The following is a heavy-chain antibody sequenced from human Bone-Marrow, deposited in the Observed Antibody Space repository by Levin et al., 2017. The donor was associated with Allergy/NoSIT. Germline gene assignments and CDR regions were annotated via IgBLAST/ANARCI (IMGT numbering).Heavy chain of an antibody. CDR1: GFTVSSNY. J-gene: IGHJ1*01. D-gene: IGHD6-13*01. Sequence: PGGSLRLSCAASGFTVSSNYMSWVRQAPGKGLEWVSVIYSGGSTYYADSVKGRFTISRDNSKNTLYLQMNSLRAEDTAVYYCARWYRAEYFQHWGQGTLVTVSS. V-gene: IGHV3-53*01. CDR2: IYSGGST. CDR3: ARWYRAEYFQH.